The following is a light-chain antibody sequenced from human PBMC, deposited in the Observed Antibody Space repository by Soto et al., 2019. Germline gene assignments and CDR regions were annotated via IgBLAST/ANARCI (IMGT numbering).Light chain of an antibody. CDR3: QQRSNWPIT. CDR1: QSVSSY. J-gene: IGKJ5*01. CDR2: DAS. V-gene: IGKV3-11*01. Sequence: EIVLTQSPATVSLSPGERATLSFRASQSVSSYLAWYQQKPGQAPRLLIYDASNRATGIPARFSGSESGTDFTLTIGSLEPEDFAVYYCQQRSNWPITFGQGTRLEIK.